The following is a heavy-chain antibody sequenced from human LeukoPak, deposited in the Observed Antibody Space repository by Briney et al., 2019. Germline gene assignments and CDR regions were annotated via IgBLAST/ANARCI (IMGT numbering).Heavy chain of an antibody. J-gene: IGHJ3*02. D-gene: IGHD5-12*01. CDR2: ISYDGSNK. CDR3: ARGENVATIIPWDAFDI. V-gene: IGHV3-30*03. CDR1: GFTFSSYG. Sequence: GGSLRLSCAASGFTFSSYGMHWVRQAPGKGLEWVAVISYDGSNKYYADSVKGRFTISRDNSKNTLYLQMNSLRAEDTAVYYCARGENVATIIPWDAFDIWGQGTMVTVSS.